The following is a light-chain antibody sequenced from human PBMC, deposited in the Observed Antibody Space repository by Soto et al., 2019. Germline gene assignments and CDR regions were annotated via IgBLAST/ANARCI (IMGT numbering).Light chain of an antibody. V-gene: IGKV3-20*01. Sequence: VLTQAPVTLSLSPGEGATLSCRASQSFRGLLAWYQQKPGQAPRLLIYAASSRATGIPDRSSGSGSGTDFSLTISRMGPEDFAVYYCQQYASSITFGGGTKVDIK. CDR1: QSFRGL. CDR2: AAS. CDR3: QQYASSIT. J-gene: IGKJ4*01.